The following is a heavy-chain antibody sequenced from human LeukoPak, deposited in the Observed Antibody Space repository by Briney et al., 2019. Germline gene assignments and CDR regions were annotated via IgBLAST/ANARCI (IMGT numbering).Heavy chain of an antibody. D-gene: IGHD3-22*01. CDR2: IIPIFGTA. V-gene: IGHV1-69*01. CDR1: GGTFSSYA. J-gene: IGHJ5*02. CDR3: ARGTGAYDSSGYYSS. Sequence: ASVKVSCKASGGTFSSYAISWVRQAPGQGLEWMGGIIPIFGTANYAQKFQGRVTITADESTSTAYMELSSLRSEDTAVYYCARGTGAYDSSGYYSSWGQGTLVTVSS.